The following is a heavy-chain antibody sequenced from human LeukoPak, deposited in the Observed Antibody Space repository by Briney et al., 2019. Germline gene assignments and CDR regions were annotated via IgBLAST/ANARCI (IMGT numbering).Heavy chain of an antibody. CDR1: GFTFSSYA. CDR2: ISYDGSNK. J-gene: IGHJ4*02. V-gene: IGHV3-30-3*01. Sequence: GGSLRLSCAASGFTFSSYAMHWVRQAPGKGLEWVAVISYDGSNKYYADSVKGRFTISRDNSKNMLYLQMNSLRAEDTAVYYCGKDQVLTGGGYYFDYWGQGALVTVSS. D-gene: IGHD3-16*01. CDR3: GKDQVLTGGGYYFDY.